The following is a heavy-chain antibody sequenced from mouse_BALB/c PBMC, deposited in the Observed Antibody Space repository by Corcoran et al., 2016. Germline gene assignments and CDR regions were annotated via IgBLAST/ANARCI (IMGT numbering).Heavy chain of an antibody. J-gene: IGHJ4*01. CDR2: INPYNDCT. CDR3: ARGDFYAMDY. CDR1: GYTFTSYV. Sequence: EVQLQQSGPELVKPGASVKMSCKASGYTFTSYVMHWVKQKPGQGIEWIGYINPYNDCTKYNEKFKGKATLTSDKSSSTAYMELSSLTSEDSAVYYCARGDFYAMDYWGQGTSVTVSS. V-gene: IGHV1S136*01.